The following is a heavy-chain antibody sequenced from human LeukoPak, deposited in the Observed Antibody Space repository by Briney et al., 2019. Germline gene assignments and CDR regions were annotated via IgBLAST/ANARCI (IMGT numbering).Heavy chain of an antibody. V-gene: IGHV1-3*01. CDR2: INAGNGNT. CDR1: GYTFTSYA. CDR3: AAIVPAAIRGWWFDP. Sequence: ASVKVSCKASGYTFTSYAMHWVRQAPGQRLEWMGWINAGNGNTKYSQKFQGRVTMTEDTSTDTAYMELSSLRSEDTAVYYCAAIVPAAIRGWWFDPWGQGTLVTVSS. D-gene: IGHD2-2*02. J-gene: IGHJ5*02.